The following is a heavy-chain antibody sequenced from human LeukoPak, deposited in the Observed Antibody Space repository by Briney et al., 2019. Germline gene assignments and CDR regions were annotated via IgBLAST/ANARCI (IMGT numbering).Heavy chain of an antibody. Sequence: SVKVSCKASGGTFSSYAISWVRQAPGQGLEWMGGIIPIFGTANYAQKFQGRVTITADESTSTAYMELSSLRSEDTAVYYCARDSVGVVPAATRVIFDYWGQGTLVTVSS. CDR3: ARDSVGVVPAATRVIFDY. J-gene: IGHJ4*02. D-gene: IGHD2-2*01. V-gene: IGHV1-69*13. CDR2: IIPIFGTA. CDR1: GGTFSSYA.